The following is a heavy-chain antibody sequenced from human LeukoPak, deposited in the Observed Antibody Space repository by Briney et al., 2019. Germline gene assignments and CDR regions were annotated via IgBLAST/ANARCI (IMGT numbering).Heavy chain of an antibody. CDR2: IGSSGRTI. V-gene: IGHV3-48*03. CDR1: GFTFSSYE. J-gene: IGHJ4*02. CDR3: ARLDVIAGLDY. D-gene: IGHD6-13*01. Sequence: GGSLRLSCAASGFTFSSYEMNWVRQAPGKGLEWVSYIGSSGRTIYYADSVKGRFTISGDSAKNSLYLQMNSLRAEDTAVYYCARLDVIAGLDYWGQGTLVTVSS.